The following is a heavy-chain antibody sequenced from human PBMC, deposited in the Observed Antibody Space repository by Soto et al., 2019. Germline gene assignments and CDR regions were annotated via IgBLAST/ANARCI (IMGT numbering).Heavy chain of an antibody. CDR3: ESWDTSGSYDCHYYGIAV. D-gene: IGHD3-10*01. CDR2: IYYSGST. CDR1: GGSISSSSYY. Sequence: SETLCVTCTVSGGSISSSSYYWGWIRQPPGKGLEWIGSIYYSGSTYYNPSLKSRVTISVDTSKNQFSLKLSSVTAADTAVYYCESWDTSGSYDCHYYGIAVPGQGTTVIVS. J-gene: IGHJ6*02. V-gene: IGHV4-39*01.